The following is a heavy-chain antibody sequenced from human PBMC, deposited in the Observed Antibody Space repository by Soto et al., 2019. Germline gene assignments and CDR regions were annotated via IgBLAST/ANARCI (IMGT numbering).Heavy chain of an antibody. CDR1: GFTVRTNA. D-gene: IGHD2-2*01. J-gene: IGHJ4*02. CDR3: AKDKRKQLLCLKDY. CDR2: ISGDGTNT. Sequence: EVQLLESGGGLVQPGGSLRLSCAASGFTVRTNAMSWVRQAPGKGLEWVSVISGDGTNTYDADSVKGRFTISRDKYKNILELQMNSLTVEDTAVYDCAKDKRKQLLCLKDYWGQGTLVTVSS. V-gene: IGHV3-23*03.